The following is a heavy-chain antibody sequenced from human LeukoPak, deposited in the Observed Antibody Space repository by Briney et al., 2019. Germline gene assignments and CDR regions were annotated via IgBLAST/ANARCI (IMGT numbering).Heavy chain of an antibody. J-gene: IGHJ4*02. CDR2: ISPSGGST. CDR1: GYSLTNYY. V-gene: IGHV1-46*01. CDR3: ARGAPTTRIGAGRFDY. D-gene: IGHD5-12*01. Sequence: AASVKVSCKAFGYSLTNYYVHWVRQAPGQGLEWMGEISPSGGSTSYAQKFQGRITVTRDTYTNTVYMDLSSLRSEDTATYYCARGAPTTRIGAGRFDYWGQGSLLTVAS.